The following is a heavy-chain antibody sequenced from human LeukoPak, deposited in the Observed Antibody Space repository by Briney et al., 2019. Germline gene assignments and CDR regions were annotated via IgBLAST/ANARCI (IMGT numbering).Heavy chain of an antibody. D-gene: IGHD2-2*01. Sequence: SQTLSHTCAISGDSVSSNSVTWSWIRQSPSRGLEWLGRTYYRSTRYNDYAVSVRGRITVNPDTSKNQFSLHLNSVTPEDTAVYYCARRLTQYDCFDPWGQGILVTVSS. CDR2: TYYRSTRYN. V-gene: IGHV6-1*01. J-gene: IGHJ5*02. CDR3: ARRLTQYDCFDP. CDR1: GDSVSSNSVT.